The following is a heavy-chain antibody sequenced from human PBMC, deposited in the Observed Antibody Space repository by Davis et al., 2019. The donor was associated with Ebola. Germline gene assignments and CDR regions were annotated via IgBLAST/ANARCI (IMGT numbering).Heavy chain of an antibody. Sequence: GESLKISCKGSGYSFTSYWIGWVRQMPGKGLEWMGIIYPGDSDTRYSPSFQGHVTISADKSISTAYLQWSSLKASDTAMYYCARQEMTTVTPLDYWGQGTLVTVSS. V-gene: IGHV5-51*01. CDR2: IYPGDSDT. CDR1: GYSFTSYW. J-gene: IGHJ4*02. CDR3: ARQEMTTVTPLDY. D-gene: IGHD4-17*01.